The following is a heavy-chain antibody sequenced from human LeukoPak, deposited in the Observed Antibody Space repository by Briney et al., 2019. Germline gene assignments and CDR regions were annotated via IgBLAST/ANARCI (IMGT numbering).Heavy chain of an antibody. V-gene: IGHV1-18*01. J-gene: IGHJ4*02. D-gene: IGHD2-2*01. CDR3: VRANFLYCGSTSCLFDF. CDR2: ISAYNGNT. Sequence: ASVKVSCKASGYTFTSYGISWVRQAPGQGLEWMGWISAYNGNTNYAQKLQGRVTMTTDTSTSTAYMELRSLRSDDTAVYYCVRANFLYCGSTSCLFDFWGQGTLVTVSS. CDR1: GYTFTSYG.